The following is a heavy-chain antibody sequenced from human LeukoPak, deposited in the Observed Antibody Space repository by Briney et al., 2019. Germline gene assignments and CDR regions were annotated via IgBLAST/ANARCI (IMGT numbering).Heavy chain of an antibody. D-gene: IGHD4-17*01. Sequence: RGSLRLSCAASGFTFTRYWMSWVRQAPGRGLAWVANIKQDGSETHYVDSVKGRFTISRDNARNLVYLQMNSLRDDDTAVYYCARDGDYIMPPFDYWGQGILVTVSS. V-gene: IGHV3-7*01. CDR1: GFTFTRYW. CDR3: ARDGDYIMPPFDY. CDR2: IKQDGSET. J-gene: IGHJ4*02.